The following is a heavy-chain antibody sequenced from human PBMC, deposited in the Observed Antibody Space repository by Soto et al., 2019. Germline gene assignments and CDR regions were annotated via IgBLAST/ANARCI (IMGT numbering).Heavy chain of an antibody. CDR3: AKRGLTIFGVVTNYYSGVDV. D-gene: IGHD3-3*01. J-gene: IGHJ6*02. CDR2: ISGSGGFT. CDR1: RFTFSTFA. V-gene: IGHV3-23*01. Sequence: PGGSLRLSCDASRFTFSTFAMSWVRQAPGQGLEWVSVISGSGGFTYYADSVKGRFTISRDNSKNTLFLQMNSLRVEDTAVYYCAKRGLTIFGVVTNYYSGVDVWGQGNTVTVCS.